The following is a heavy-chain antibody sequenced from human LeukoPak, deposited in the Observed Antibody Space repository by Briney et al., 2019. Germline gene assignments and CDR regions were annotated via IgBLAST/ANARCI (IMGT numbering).Heavy chain of an antibody. V-gene: IGHV4-34*01. J-gene: IGHJ4*02. CDR2: INHSGSN. D-gene: IGHD5-18*01. Sequence: SETLSLTCAVYGGSFSGYYWSWIRQPPGKGVEWIGEINHSGSNNYNPSLKSRVTISVDTSKNQFSLKLSSVTAADTAVYYCARATARENFDYWGQGTLVTVSS. CDR3: ARATARENFDY. CDR1: GGSFSGYY.